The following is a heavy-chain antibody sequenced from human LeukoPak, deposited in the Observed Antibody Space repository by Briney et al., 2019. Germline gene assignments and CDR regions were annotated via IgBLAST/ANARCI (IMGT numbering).Heavy chain of an antibody. CDR3: AREFGSGTYYNKQIDS. CDR1: GGSISSSSYY. CDR2: IYYSGTT. V-gene: IGHV4-39*07. J-gene: IGHJ4*02. D-gene: IGHD3-10*01. Sequence: SETLSLTCTVSGGSISSSSYYWGWIRQPPGKGLEWVGSIYYSGTTYYNPSLKSRVTVSVDTSKNQFSLTLRSVTAADTAVYYCAREFGSGTYYNKQIDSWGQGTLVTVSS.